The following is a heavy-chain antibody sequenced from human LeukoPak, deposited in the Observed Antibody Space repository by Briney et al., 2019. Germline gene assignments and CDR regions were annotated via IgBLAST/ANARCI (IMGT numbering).Heavy chain of an antibody. D-gene: IGHD3-22*01. Sequence: GGSLRLSCAASGFTFSSYAMSWVRQAPGKGLEWVSGMSGSGDNTYYADSVKGRFTISRDNSKNTLYVQVNSLGTEDTAAYYCAKGSYYDSSGSFYFDYWGQGTLVTVSS. CDR1: GFTFSSYA. V-gene: IGHV3-23*01. CDR2: MSGSGDNT. J-gene: IGHJ4*02. CDR3: AKGSYYDSSGSFYFDY.